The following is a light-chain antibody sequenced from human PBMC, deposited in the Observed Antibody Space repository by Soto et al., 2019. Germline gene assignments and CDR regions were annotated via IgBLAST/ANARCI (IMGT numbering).Light chain of an antibody. Sequence: DIQMTQSPSSLSSSVGDRVTITCRAIQPISDYLHWYQQKPGKAPTLLIYTTSNLQSGVPSKFSGSGSATHFTLTISRLQPEDFATYFCQERYNTPRTFGQGPKGEI. J-gene: IGKJ1*01. CDR1: QPISDY. V-gene: IGKV1-39*01. CDR2: TTS. CDR3: QERYNTPRT.